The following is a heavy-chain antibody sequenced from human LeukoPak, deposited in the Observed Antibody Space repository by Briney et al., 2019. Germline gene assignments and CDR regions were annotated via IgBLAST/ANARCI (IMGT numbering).Heavy chain of an antibody. CDR3: AKGYYDILTGWPYYFDY. CDR2: ISSSSSYI. Sequence: GGSLRLSCAASGFTFSSYSMNWVRQAPGKGLEWVSSISSSSSYIYYADSVKGRFTISRDNSKNTLYVQMNSLRAEDTAVYYCAKGYYDILTGWPYYFDYWGQGTLVTVSS. J-gene: IGHJ4*02. CDR1: GFTFSSYS. V-gene: IGHV3-21*04. D-gene: IGHD3-9*01.